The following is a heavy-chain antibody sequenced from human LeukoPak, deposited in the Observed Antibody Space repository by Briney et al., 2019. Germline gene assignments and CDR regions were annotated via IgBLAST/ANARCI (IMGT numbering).Heavy chain of an antibody. CDR1: GFIVSNNY. D-gene: IGHD5-18*01. Sequence: LTGGSLRLSCAASGFIVSNNYMNWVRQAPGKGLEWVSALYIGGNTCYADSVRGRFTISRDNSKNTLYLQMNSLRAEDTAIYYCTTTAGYNYGQYWGQGTLVTVSS. J-gene: IGHJ4*02. CDR3: TTTAGYNYGQY. V-gene: IGHV3-53*01. CDR2: LYIGGNT.